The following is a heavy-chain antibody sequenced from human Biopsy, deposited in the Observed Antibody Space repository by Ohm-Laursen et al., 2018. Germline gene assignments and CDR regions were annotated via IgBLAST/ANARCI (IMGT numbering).Heavy chain of an antibody. CDR3: VRSLRNYDFLDS. V-gene: IGHV3-9*01. J-gene: IGHJ4*02. Sequence: SLRLSCSASGFNFDDYAMHWIRQGPGKGLEWVAGLAWNSGTIAYAGSVRGRFTISRDNAKNSLYLQMNNLTPEDTALYYCVRSLRNYDFLDSWGQGPLVSVSS. D-gene: IGHD3-16*01. CDR1: GFNFDDYA. CDR2: LAWNSGTI.